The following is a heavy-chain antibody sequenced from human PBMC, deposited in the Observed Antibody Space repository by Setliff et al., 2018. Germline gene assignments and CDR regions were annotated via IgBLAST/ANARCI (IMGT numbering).Heavy chain of an antibody. CDR3: AKSPHDFWSGRVFFDY. D-gene: IGHD3-3*01. Sequence: LRLSCAASGFTFSSDAMTWVRQAPGKGLEWVSIISSDGSSIYYADSVKGRFTISRDNSKNTLNLQMNSLRAEDTAIYYCAKSPHDFWSGRVFFDYWGQGMLVTVSS. J-gene: IGHJ4*01. V-gene: IGHV3-23*03. CDR2: ISSDGSSI. CDR1: GFTFSSDA.